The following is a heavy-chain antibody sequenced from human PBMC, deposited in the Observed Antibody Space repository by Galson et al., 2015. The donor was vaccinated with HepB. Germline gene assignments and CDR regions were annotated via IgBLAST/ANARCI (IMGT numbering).Heavy chain of an antibody. CDR1: GYTFTSYG. D-gene: IGHD6-19*01. CDR3: ARDGQGDSSDLRELVYYYYGMDV. CDR2: ISAYNGNT. J-gene: IGHJ6*02. V-gene: IGHV1-18*01. Sequence: SVKVSCKAFGYTFTSYGISWVRQAPGQGLEWMGWISAYNGNTNYAQKLQGRVTMTTDTSTSTAYMELRSLRSDDTAVYYCARDGQGDSSDLRELVYYYYGMDVWGQGTTVTVSS.